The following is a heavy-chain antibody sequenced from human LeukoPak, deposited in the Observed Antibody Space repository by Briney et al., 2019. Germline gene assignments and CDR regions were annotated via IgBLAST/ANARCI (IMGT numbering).Heavy chain of an antibody. V-gene: IGHV1-69*04. CDR3: ARLGVDCSSTSCFPVP. Sequence: SVKVSCKASGGTFSSYAISWVRQAPGQGLEWMGRIIPIFGIANYAQKFQGRVTITADKSTRTAYMELSSLRSEDTAVYYCARLGVDCSSTSCFPVPWGQGTLVTVSS. D-gene: IGHD2-2*01. CDR2: IIPIFGIA. J-gene: IGHJ5*02. CDR1: GGTFSSYA.